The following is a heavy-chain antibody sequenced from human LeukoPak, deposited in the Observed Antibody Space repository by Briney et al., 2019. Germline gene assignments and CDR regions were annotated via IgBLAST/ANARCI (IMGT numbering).Heavy chain of an antibody. J-gene: IGHJ4*02. V-gene: IGHV4-59*01. Sequence: PSETLSLTCTVSGGSISSYYWSWLRQPPGKGRAWIGYIYYSGSINYNPSLKSRVTISVDTSKNQFSLKLSSVTAADTAVYYCARVGADYSNAPFDYWGQGTLVTVSS. CDR3: ARVGADYSNAPFDY. CDR1: GGSISSYY. CDR2: IYYSGSI. D-gene: IGHD4-11*01.